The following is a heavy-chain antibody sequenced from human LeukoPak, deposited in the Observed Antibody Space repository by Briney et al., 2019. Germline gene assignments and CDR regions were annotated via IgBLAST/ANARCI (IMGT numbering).Heavy chain of an antibody. Sequence: GSLRLSCAASGFTFSSYAMHWVRQAPGKGLEWVAVVSYDGYSKYYTDSVKGRFTISRDNSKNTLYLQMNSLRAEDTAVYYCAREIERWFDPWGQGTLVTVSS. CDR3: AREIERWFDP. CDR1: GFTFSSYA. CDR2: VSYDGYSK. J-gene: IGHJ5*02. V-gene: IGHV3-30*04.